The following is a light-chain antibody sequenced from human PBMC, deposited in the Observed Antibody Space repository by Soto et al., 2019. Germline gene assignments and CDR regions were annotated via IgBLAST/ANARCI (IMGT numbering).Light chain of an antibody. J-gene: IGKJ1*01. Sequence: DVQVTQSPPSLSAYVGDRVTISCRASQDISSSLNWYQHKSGKAPKLLIYAASGLHSGVPSRFSGSGSGTDFTLTISSLQPEDFATYYCQQSYVTPWTFGQGTKVDIK. CDR2: AAS. V-gene: IGKV1-39*01. CDR3: QQSYVTPWT. CDR1: QDISSS.